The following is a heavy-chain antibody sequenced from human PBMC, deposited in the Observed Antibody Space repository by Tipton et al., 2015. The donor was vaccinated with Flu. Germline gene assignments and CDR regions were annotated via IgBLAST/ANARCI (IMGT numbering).Heavy chain of an antibody. D-gene: IGHD3-3*01. CDR2: IYYSGNT. V-gene: IGHV4-39*07. CDR1: GGSISSVTYY. J-gene: IGHJ4*02. Sequence: TQSLTCTVSGGSISSVTYYWGWIRQPPGKGLEWIGNIYYSGNTYYNPSLKSRVTISVDRSKNQLSLKLNSVTAADTAVYCCARDTIFGVAHWGQGTLVTVSS. CDR3: ARDTIFGVAH.